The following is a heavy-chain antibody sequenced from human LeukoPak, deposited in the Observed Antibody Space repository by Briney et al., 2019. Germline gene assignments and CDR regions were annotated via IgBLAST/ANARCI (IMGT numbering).Heavy chain of an antibody. Sequence: SVKVSCTASGGTFSSYAISWVRQAPGQGLEWMGGIIPIFGTANYAQKFQGRVTITADDSTSTAYMELSSLRSEDTAVYYCARVYLKRDYYDSSAYFSFDYWGQGTLVTVSS. J-gene: IGHJ4*02. CDR3: ARVYLKRDYYDSSAYFSFDY. V-gene: IGHV1-69*13. CDR2: IIPIFGTA. D-gene: IGHD3-22*01. CDR1: GGTFSSYA.